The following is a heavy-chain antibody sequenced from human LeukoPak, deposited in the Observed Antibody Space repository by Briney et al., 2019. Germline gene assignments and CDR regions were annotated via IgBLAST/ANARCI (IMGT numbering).Heavy chain of an antibody. Sequence: GGSLRLSCAASGFTFSDYYMSWIRQAPGKGLEWVSYISSSGSTIYYADSVKGRFTISRDNAKNSLYLQMNSLRAEDTAVYYCAREPASMYCSSTSCYRGAFDIWGQGTMVTVSS. CDR3: AREPASMYCSSTSCYRGAFDI. V-gene: IGHV3-11*04. CDR2: ISSSGSTI. J-gene: IGHJ3*02. D-gene: IGHD2-2*01. CDR1: GFTFSDYY.